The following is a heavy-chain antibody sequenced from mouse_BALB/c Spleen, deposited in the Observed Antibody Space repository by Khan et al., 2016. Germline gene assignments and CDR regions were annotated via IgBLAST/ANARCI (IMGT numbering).Heavy chain of an antibody. CDR1: GFNIKDPY. J-gene: IGHJ3*01. CDR3: ARAPYDYDVGFAY. D-gene: IGHD2-4*01. CDR2: INPRNVNT. V-gene: IGHV14-3*02. Sequence: VQLKESGAGLVKPGPSVKLSCTASGFNIKDPYMTWVKQRPDQGLEWIGRINPRNVNTNNAPNFQGKATITADTSSNTAYRQLSSLTAEDTAVYYCARAPYDYDVGFAYWGQGTLVTVSA.